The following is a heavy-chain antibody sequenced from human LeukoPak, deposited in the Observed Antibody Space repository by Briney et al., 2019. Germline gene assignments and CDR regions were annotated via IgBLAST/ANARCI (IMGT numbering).Heavy chain of an antibody. Sequence: PSETLSLTCTVSGGSISSYYWGWIRQPPGKGLEWMGSIYYSGSTYYNPSLKSRVTISIDTSKNQFSLKLSSVTAADTAVYYCARGVSYDFWSGKSFDYWGQGTLVTVSS. V-gene: IGHV4-39*07. D-gene: IGHD3-3*01. CDR1: GGSISSYY. CDR3: ARGVSYDFWSGKSFDY. CDR2: IYYSGST. J-gene: IGHJ4*02.